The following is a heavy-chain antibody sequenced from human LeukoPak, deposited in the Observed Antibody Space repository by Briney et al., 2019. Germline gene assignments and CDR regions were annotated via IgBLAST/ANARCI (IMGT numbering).Heavy chain of an antibody. CDR3: ASMWEGGY. D-gene: IGHD1-26*01. Sequence: GGSLRLSCAASGFTFSSYGMSWVRQAPGKGLEWVSAISGSGGSTYYADSVKGRFIISRDKSKNTLYLQMNSLRAEDTAVYYCASMWEGGYWGQGTLVTVSS. CDR2: ISGSGGST. V-gene: IGHV3-23*01. CDR1: GFTFSSYG. J-gene: IGHJ4*02.